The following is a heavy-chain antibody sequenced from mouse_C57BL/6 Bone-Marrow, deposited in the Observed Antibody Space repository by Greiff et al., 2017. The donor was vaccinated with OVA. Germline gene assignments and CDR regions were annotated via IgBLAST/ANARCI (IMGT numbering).Heavy chain of an antibody. Sequence: EVHLVESGGGLVKPGGSLKLSCAASGFTFSDYGMHWVRQAPEKGLEWVAYISSGSSTIYYADTVKGRFTISRDNAKNTLFLQMTSLRSEDTAMYYCAHGYCLWWYFDVWGTGTTVTVSS. V-gene: IGHV5-17*01. CDR3: AHGYCLWWYFDV. D-gene: IGHD2-3*01. CDR2: ISSGSSTI. J-gene: IGHJ1*03. CDR1: GFTFSDYG.